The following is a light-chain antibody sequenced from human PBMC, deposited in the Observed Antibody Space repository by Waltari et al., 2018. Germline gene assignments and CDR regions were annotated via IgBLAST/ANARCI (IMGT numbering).Light chain of an antibody. CDR3: QHYFMLPVT. CDR1: QSVGRS. V-gene: IGKV3-20*01. CDR2: GAF. J-gene: IGKJ1*01. Sequence: EIVLTQSPGTLSLSPGERDTLSCRASQSVGRSLAWYQQRPGQDLSLLIYGAFIRATGIADRFSVSGSGTDFNLTIRRLEPEDFAVYYCQHYFMLPVTFGLGTMVEI.